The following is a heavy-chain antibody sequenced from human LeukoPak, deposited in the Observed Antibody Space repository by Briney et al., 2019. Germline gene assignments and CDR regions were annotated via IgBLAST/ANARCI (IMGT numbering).Heavy chain of an antibody. V-gene: IGHV4-38-2*02. CDR1: GYSISSGYY. J-gene: IGHJ4*02. CDR3: ARKDYYDSSGHFDY. D-gene: IGHD3-22*01. Sequence: SETLSLTCTVSGYSISSGYYWGRIRRPPGKGLEWIGSIYHSGSTYYNPSLKSRVTISVDTSKNQFSLKLSSVTAADTAVYYCARKDYYDSSGHFDYWGQGTLVTVSS. CDR2: IYHSGST.